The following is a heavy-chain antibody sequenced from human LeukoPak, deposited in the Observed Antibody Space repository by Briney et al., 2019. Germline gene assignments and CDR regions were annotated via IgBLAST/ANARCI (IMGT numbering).Heavy chain of an antibody. J-gene: IGHJ4*02. CDR1: GFTLSSYA. CDR2: ISGSGDDT. CDR3: AKGDASPVHLLTGH. D-gene: IGHD3-9*01. V-gene: IGHV3-23*01. Sequence: PGGSLRLSCGASGFTLSSYAMTWVRQAPGKGLECVTGISGSGDDTYYADSVEWRFTVSRDNSKNTLYLQMTSLRVDDTAVYYCAKGDASPVHLLTGHWGQGTLVTVPS.